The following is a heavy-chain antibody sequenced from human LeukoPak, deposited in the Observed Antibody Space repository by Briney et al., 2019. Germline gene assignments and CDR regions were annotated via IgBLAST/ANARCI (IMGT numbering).Heavy chain of an antibody. CDR2: IYSGGST. D-gene: IGHD4-17*01. Sequence: PGGSLRLSCAASGFTVSSNYMSWVRQAPGKGLEWVSVIYSGGSTYYAESVKGRFTISRDNSKNTLYLQMNSLRAEDTAVYYCAGLFLATVTENWFDPWGQGTLVTVSS. CDR3: AGLFLATVTENWFDP. V-gene: IGHV3-66*01. CDR1: GFTVSSNY. J-gene: IGHJ5*02.